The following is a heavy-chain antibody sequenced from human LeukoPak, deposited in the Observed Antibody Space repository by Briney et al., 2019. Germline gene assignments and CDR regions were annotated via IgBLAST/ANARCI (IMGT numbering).Heavy chain of an antibody. Sequence: PSETLSLTCTVSGYSITSAYYWGWIRQPPGKGLEWIGSFFLKGSTYYNPSLKSRVTISVDTSKNQFSLTLSSVTAADTAVYYCARTEESGYNYGYFGYYYYMDVWGKGTTVTVSS. CDR3: ARTEESGYNYGYFGYYYYMDV. D-gene: IGHD5-18*01. V-gene: IGHV4-38-2*02. J-gene: IGHJ6*03. CDR2: FFLKGST. CDR1: GYSITSAYY.